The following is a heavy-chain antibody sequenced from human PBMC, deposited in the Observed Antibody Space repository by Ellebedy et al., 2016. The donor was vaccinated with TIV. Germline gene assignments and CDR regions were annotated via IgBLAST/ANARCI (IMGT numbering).Heavy chain of an antibody. J-gene: IGHJ6*02. V-gene: IGHV4-34*01. CDR2: INHSGST. D-gene: IGHD4-23*01. Sequence: SETLSLXXAVYGGSFSGYYWSWIRQPPGKGLEWIGEINHSGSTNYNPSLKSRVTISVDTSKNQFSLKLSSVTAADTAVYYCARGSGAKLRWNPKDYGMDVWGQGTTVTVSS. CDR3: ARGSGAKLRWNPKDYGMDV. CDR1: GGSFSGYY.